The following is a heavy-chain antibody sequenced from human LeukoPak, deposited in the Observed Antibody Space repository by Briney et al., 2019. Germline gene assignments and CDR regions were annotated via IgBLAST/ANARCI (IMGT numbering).Heavy chain of an antibody. CDR3: ARARYSSSWYHFSVFDY. D-gene: IGHD6-13*01. Sequence: SVKLSCKASGYTFTSYVISCVPQATGQGLDWMGRINAYNGNTNYAQKLQGRVTMTTDTSTSTAYMELRSLRSDDTAVYYCARARYSSSWYHFSVFDYWGQGTLVTVSS. CDR1: GYTFTSYV. V-gene: IGHV1-18*01. CDR2: INAYNGNT. J-gene: IGHJ4*02.